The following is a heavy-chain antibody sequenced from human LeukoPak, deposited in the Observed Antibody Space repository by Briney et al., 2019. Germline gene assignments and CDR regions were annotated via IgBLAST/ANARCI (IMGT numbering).Heavy chain of an antibody. CDR1: GFTFSSYG. CDR2: ISGSGGST. V-gene: IGHV3-23*01. J-gene: IGHJ5*02. Sequence: PGGSLRLSCAASGFTFSSYGMSWVRQAPGKGLEWVSAISGSGGSTYYADSVKGRFTISRDNSKNTLYLQMNSLRAEDTAVYYCAKDRNGSGKRDWFDPWGQGTLVTVSS. D-gene: IGHD3-10*01. CDR3: AKDRNGSGKRDWFDP.